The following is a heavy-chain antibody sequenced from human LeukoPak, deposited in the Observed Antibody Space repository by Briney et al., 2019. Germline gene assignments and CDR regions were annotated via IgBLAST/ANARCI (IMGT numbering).Heavy chain of an antibody. J-gene: IGHJ4*02. V-gene: IGHV4-59*01. Sequence: SETLSLTCTVSGGSISSYYWSWIRQPPGKGLEWIGYIYYSGSTNYNPSLKSRVTISVDTSKNQFSLKLSSVTAADTAVYYCAGGLYYYDSSGYSDYWGQGTLVTVSS. CDR1: GGSISSYY. D-gene: IGHD3-22*01. CDR3: AGGLYYYDSSGYSDY. CDR2: IYYSGST.